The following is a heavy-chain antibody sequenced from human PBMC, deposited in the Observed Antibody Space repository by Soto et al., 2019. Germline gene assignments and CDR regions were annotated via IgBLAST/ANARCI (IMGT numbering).Heavy chain of an antibody. D-gene: IGHD1-1*01. Sequence: GESLRLSCAASGFTFSSNTLSSVRQAPGERLEWVSAIGGSGGSTYYADSVKGRFTISRDNSKNTLYLQMNSLRAEDTAVYYCAKLILGWNDVGSSGWFDPWGQGTLVTGSS. J-gene: IGHJ5*02. V-gene: IGHV3-23*01. CDR2: IGGSGGST. CDR3: AKLILGWNDVGSSGWFDP. CDR1: GFTFSSNT.